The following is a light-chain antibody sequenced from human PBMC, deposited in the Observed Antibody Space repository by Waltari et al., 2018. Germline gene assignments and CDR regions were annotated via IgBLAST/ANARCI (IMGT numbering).Light chain of an antibody. J-gene: IGKJ2*01. V-gene: IGKV1-5*03. CDR3: QQYNSESYT. Sequence: DIQMTQSPSTLSASVGDRVTITCRAKESITNWLAWYQHTPGKAPNLIIYRASTLERGVPSRFSGSGAGTEFTLTISSLQPDDFATYYCQQYNSESYTFGQGTKLEIK. CDR2: RAS. CDR1: ESITNW.